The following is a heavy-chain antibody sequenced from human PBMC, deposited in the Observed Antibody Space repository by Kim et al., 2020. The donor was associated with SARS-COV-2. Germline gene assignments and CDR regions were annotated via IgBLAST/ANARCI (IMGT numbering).Heavy chain of an antibody. J-gene: IGHJ4*02. CDR3: ARRRIAARRYYFDY. CDR2: INHSGST. D-gene: IGHD6-6*01. CDR1: GGSFSGYY. V-gene: IGHV4-34*01. Sequence: SETLSLTCAVYGGSFSGYYWSWIRQPPGKGLEWIGEINHSGSTNYNPSLKSRVTISVDTSKNQFSLKLSSVTAADTAVYYCARRRIAARRYYFDYWGQGT.